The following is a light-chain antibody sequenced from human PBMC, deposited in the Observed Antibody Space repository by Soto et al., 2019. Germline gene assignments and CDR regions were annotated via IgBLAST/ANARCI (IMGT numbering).Light chain of an antibody. V-gene: IGKV1-39*01. J-gene: IGKJ1*01. CDR1: QSISSY. CDR2: AAS. Sequence: DILMPQSPSSLSASVGDRVTITCRASQSISSYLNWYQQKPGKAPKLLIYAASSLQSRGPSRFSGRVSGPYFSLTISTLQSEDFATYYCQQRYSTPRESTFGQGTKVEIK. CDR3: QQRYSTPREST.